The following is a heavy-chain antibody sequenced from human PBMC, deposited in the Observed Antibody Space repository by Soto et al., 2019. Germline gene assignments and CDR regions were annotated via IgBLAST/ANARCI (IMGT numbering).Heavy chain of an antibody. V-gene: IGHV4-30-2*01. CDR1: GGSISSGGYS. J-gene: IGHJ4*02. CDR2: IYHSGST. CDR3: ARGPDY. Sequence: PSETLSLTCAVSGGSISSGGYSWSWIRQPPGKGLEWIGYIYHSGSTYYDPSLKSRVTISVDRSKNQFSLKLSSVTAADTAVYYCARGPDYWGQGTLVTVSS.